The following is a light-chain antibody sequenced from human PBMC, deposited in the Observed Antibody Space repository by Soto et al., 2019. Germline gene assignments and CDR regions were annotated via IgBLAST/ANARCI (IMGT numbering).Light chain of an antibody. V-gene: IGLV1-40*01. J-gene: IGLJ2*01. CDR2: GNT. CDR3: QSYDSSLSGQEV. CDR1: SSNIGAGYD. Sequence: QSVLTQPPSVSGAPGQRVTISCTGSSSNIGAGYDVHWYQQLPGTAPKLLIYGNTNRPSGVPDRFSGSKSGTSASLAITGLQAEDGADYYCQSYDSSLSGQEVFGGGTKLTVL.